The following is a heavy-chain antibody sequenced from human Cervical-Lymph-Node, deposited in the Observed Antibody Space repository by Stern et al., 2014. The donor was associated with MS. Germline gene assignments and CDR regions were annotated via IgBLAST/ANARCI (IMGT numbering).Heavy chain of an antibody. CDR1: GFIFSNSA. CDR2: ITFDGSSR. D-gene: IGHD3-16*01. CDR3: ASGTSNEFGPFDM. J-gene: IGHJ3*02. Sequence: QVQLVESGGGAVQPGRSLRLSCAASGFIFSNSAMHWVRQAPGKGLEWVSTITFDGSSRYYTDSVKGRFTISRVNSENTLSLQLNTPRPDDTAVYYFASGTSNEFGPFDMWGQGAMVTVSS. V-gene: IGHV3-30*04.